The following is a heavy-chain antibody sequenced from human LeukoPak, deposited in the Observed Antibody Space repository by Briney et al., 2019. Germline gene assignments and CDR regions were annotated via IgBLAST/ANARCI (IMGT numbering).Heavy chain of an antibody. CDR1: GFSFSSYS. Sequence: GGSLRLSCAASGFSFSSYSMNWVRQAPGKGLEWVSSISSSSNYIYYADSVKGRFTISRDNAKNSLYLQMNSLRAEDTAVYYCARVPLIAAAVNYYMDVWGKGTTVTVSS. CDR2: ISSSSNYI. V-gene: IGHV3-21*01. CDR3: ARVPLIAAAVNYYMDV. J-gene: IGHJ6*03. D-gene: IGHD6-13*01.